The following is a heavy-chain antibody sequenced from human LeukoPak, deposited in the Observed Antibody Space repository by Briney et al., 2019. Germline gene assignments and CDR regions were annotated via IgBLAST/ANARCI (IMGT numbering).Heavy chain of an antibody. D-gene: IGHD7-27*01. CDR2: INPNSGGT. Sequence: GASVNVSCKASGYTFTGYYMHWVRQAPGQGLEWKGWINPNSGGTKYAQKFQGRVTMTRDTSITTAYMELTSLEFDDTAVYYCARTRLTGDPYEAFDIWGQGTMVTVSS. J-gene: IGHJ3*02. CDR3: ARTRLTGDPYEAFDI. CDR1: GYTFTGYY. V-gene: IGHV1-2*02.